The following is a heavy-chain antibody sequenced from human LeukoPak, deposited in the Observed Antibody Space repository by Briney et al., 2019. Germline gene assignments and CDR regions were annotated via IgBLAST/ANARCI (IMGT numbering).Heavy chain of an antibody. CDR2: IDARSGIT. J-gene: IGHJ3*02. V-gene: IGHV3-48*04. Sequence: RLGGSLRLSCAASGFTFRIFGLNWVRQAPGKGPEWVSYIDARSGITYYADSVQGRFTISRDDARESVFLQMDGLRVDDTAVYYCARTYDFGRGPPGDAFDNWGPGTWVIVSS. D-gene: IGHD3-3*01. CDR3: ARTYDFGRGPPGDAFDN. CDR1: GFTFRIFG.